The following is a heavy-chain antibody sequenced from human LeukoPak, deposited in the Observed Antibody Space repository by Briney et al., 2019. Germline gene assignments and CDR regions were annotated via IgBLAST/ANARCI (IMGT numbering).Heavy chain of an antibody. J-gene: IGHJ4*02. Sequence: ASVKVSCKASGYTFTGYYMHWVRQAPGQGLEWMGWINPNSGGTNYAQKLQGRVTMTRDTSISTAYMELSRLRSDDTAVYYCARVCRDGYNSPFDYWGQGTLVTVSS. V-gene: IGHV1-2*02. CDR1: GYTFTGYY. CDR3: ARVCRDGYNSPFDY. CDR2: INPNSGGT. D-gene: IGHD5-12*01.